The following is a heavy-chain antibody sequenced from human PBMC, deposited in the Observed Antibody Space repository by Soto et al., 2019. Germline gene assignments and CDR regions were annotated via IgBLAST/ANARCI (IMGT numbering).Heavy chain of an antibody. CDR1: GLTFSSYG. CDR2: ISYDGSNK. J-gene: IGHJ5*02. CDR3: AKGPGGSGSYTWFDP. Sequence: GGSLRLSCAASGLTFSSYGMHWVRQAPGKGLEWVAVISYDGSNKYYADSVKGRFTISRDNSKNTLYLQMNSLRAEDTAVYYCAKGPGGSGSYTWFDPWGQGTLVTVSS. V-gene: IGHV3-30*18. D-gene: IGHD3-10*01.